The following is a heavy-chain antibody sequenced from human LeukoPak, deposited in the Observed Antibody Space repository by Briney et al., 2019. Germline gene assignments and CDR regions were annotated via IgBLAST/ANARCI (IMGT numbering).Heavy chain of an antibody. Sequence: GGSLRLSCAASGFTVSSNYMSWVRQAPGKGLEWVSVIYSGGSTYYADSVKGRFTISRDNSKNTLYLQMNSLRAEDTAVYYCARDPGAAAGGDYWGQGTLVTVSS. CDR2: IYSGGST. V-gene: IGHV3-66*01. J-gene: IGHJ4*02. CDR3: ARDPGAAAGGDY. D-gene: IGHD6-13*01. CDR1: GFTVSSNY.